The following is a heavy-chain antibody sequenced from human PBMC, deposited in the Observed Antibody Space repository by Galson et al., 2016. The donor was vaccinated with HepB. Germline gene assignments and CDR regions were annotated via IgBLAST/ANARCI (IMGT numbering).Heavy chain of an antibody. D-gene: IGHD6-19*01. J-gene: IGHJ6*02. V-gene: IGHV1-3*01. CDR1: GYTFTSYA. CDR2: INAGNGNT. Sequence: SVKVSCKASGYTFTSYAMHWVRQAPGQRLEWMGWINAGNGNTKYSQKFQGRVTITRDTSASTAYMELSSLRSEDTAVYYCARDEWTAVAGNRGYYYYYGVDVWGQGTTVTVSS. CDR3: ARDEWTAVAGNRGYYYYYGVDV.